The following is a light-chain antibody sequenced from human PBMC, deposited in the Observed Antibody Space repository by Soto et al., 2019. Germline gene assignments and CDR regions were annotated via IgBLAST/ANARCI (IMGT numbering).Light chain of an antibody. V-gene: IGKV1-5*01. CDR2: DVS. J-gene: IGKJ2*01. CDR3: QEYDSYSST. CDR1: QSISSW. Sequence: DIQMTQSPSTLSASVGDRDTITCRASQSISSWLAWYQQKPGKAPKVLIYDVSSLQSGVPSRFSGSGSGTEFTLTISSLHPDDFATYYCQEYDSYSSTFGQGTEVEIK.